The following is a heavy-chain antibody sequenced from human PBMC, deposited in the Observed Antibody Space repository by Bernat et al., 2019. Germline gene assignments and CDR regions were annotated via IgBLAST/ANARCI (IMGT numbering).Heavy chain of an antibody. CDR3: ARGVLGVDEDAFDI. J-gene: IGHJ3*02. Sequence: EEQVLESGGGFVQPGGSLRLSCAASGFTFNSRAMSWVRQAPGKGLEWVSGISGSGSNTYYADSVKGRFTISRDNSKNTLYLQMNSLRAEDTAVYYCARGVLGVDEDAFDIWGQGTMVTVSS. CDR1: GFTFNSRA. CDR2: ISGSGSNT. D-gene: IGHD3-3*01. V-gene: IGHV3-23*01.